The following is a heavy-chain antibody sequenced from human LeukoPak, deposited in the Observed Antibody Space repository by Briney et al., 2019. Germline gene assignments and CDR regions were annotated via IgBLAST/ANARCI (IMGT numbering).Heavy chain of an antibody. CDR1: GGSFSGYY. Sequence: PSETLSLTCAVYGGSFSGYYWSWIRQPPGKGLEWIGEINHSGSTNYNPSLKSRVTISVDTSKNQFSLKLSSVTAADTAVYYCARRRGYSYAKNFDYWGQGTLVTVSS. D-gene: IGHD5-18*01. J-gene: IGHJ4*02. CDR2: INHSGST. V-gene: IGHV4-34*01. CDR3: ARRRGYSYAKNFDY.